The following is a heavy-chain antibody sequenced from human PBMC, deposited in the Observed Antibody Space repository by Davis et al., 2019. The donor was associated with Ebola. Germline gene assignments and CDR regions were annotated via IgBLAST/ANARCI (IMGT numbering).Heavy chain of an antibody. CDR1: GYSFTGYY. CDR2: INPHNGNT. D-gene: IGHD1-1*01. Sequence: ASVKVSCKASGYSFTGYYMHWVRQAPGQGLEWMGRINPHNGNTNYAQNVQGRVIMTSDTATTTAYMEVGSLRSDDTAVYYCARAQFPTTSDHWGQGTLVTVSS. V-gene: IGHV1-18*01. CDR3: ARAQFPTTSDH. J-gene: IGHJ4*02.